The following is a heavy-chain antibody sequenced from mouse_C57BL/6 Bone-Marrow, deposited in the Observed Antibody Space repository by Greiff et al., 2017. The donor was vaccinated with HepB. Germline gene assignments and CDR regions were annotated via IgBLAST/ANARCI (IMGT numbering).Heavy chain of an antibody. CDR3: ARDQGYYGSLYAMDY. CDR2: TFYSGIT. J-gene: IGHJ4*01. D-gene: IGHD1-1*01. CDR1: GFSINSDCY. V-gene: IGHV3-3*01. Sequence: EVKLLESGPSLVRPSQTLSLTCTVTGFSINSDCYWIWIRQFPGNKLEYIGYTFYSGITYYNPSLESRPYITRDTSKNQFSLKLSSVTTEDTATYYCARDQGYYGSLYAMDYWGQGTSVTVSS.